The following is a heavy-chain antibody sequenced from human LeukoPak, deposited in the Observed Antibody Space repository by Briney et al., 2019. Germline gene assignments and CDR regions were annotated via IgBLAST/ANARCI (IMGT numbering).Heavy chain of an antibody. J-gene: IGHJ4*02. D-gene: IGHD3-3*01. V-gene: IGHV3-21*01. CDR3: ARVGNYDFWGGYSSVAY. Sequence: PGGSLRLSCAASGFTFSSYSMNWVRQAPGKGLEWVSSISSSSSYIYYADSVKGRFTISRDNAKNSLYLQMSSLRAEDTAVYYCARVGNYDFWGGYSSVAYWGQGTLVTVSS. CDR2: ISSSSSYI. CDR1: GFTFSSYS.